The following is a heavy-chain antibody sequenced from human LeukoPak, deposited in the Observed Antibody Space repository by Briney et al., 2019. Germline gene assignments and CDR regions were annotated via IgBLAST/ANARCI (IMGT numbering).Heavy chain of an antibody. CDR1: GYTFTSYG. Sequence: ASVKVSCKASGYTFTSYGISWVRQAPGQGLEWMGWISAYNGNTNYAQKLQGRVTMTTDTSTSTAYMELRSLRSDDTAVYYCARRGHVDLPYYDFWSGYYGGWFDPWGQGTLVTVSS. CDR3: ARRGHVDLPYYDFWSGYYGGWFDP. D-gene: IGHD3-3*01. V-gene: IGHV1-18*01. J-gene: IGHJ5*02. CDR2: ISAYNGNT.